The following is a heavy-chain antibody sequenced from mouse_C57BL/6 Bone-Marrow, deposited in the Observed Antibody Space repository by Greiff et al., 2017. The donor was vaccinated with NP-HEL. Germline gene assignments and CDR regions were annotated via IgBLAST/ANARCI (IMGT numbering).Heavy chain of an antibody. CDR2: IYPRDGST. V-gene: IGHV1-78*01. Sequence: QVQLQQSDAELVKPGASVKISCKVSGYTFTDHTIHWMKQRPEQGLEWIGYIYPRDGSTKYNEKFKGKATLTADKSSSTAYMQLNSLTSEDSAVYVWARGYGSSYVGAMDYWGQGTSVTVSS. CDR3: ARGYGSSYVGAMDY. D-gene: IGHD1-1*01. J-gene: IGHJ4*01. CDR1: GYTFTDHT.